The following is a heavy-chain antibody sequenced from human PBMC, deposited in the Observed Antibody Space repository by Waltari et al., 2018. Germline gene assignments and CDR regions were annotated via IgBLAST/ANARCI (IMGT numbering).Heavy chain of an antibody. J-gene: IGHJ6*03. V-gene: IGHV3-21*01. CDR3: ARDGRGVSLYYMDV. CDR1: GFTFSSYS. CDR2: ISSSSRYI. D-gene: IGHD3-10*01. Sequence: EVQLVESGGGLVKPGGSLRLSCAASGFTFSSYSMNWVRQAPGKGLEWVSSISSSSRYIYYADSVKGRFTISRDNAKNSLYLQMNSLRAEDTAVYYCARDGRGVSLYYMDVWGKGTTVTISS.